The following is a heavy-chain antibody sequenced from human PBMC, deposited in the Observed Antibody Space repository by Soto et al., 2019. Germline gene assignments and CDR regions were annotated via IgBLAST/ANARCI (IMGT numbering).Heavy chain of an antibody. V-gene: IGHV3-48*02. D-gene: IGHD3-3*01. J-gene: IGHJ4*02. CDR1: GFTFSSYS. CDR2: ISSSSSTI. Sequence: EVQLVESGGGLVQPGGSLRLSCAASGFTFSSYSMNWVRQAPGKGLEWVPYISSSSSTIYYADSVKGRFTISRDNAKNSLYLQMNSLRDEDTAVYYCARAQTYYDFWSGPYYFDYWGQGTLVTVSS. CDR3: ARAQTYYDFWSGPYYFDY.